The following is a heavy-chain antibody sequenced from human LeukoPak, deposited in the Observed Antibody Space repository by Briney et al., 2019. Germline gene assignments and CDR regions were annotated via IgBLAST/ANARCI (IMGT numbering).Heavy chain of an antibody. Sequence: ASVKVSCKASGYTFTSHDINWVRQATGQGLEWMGWMNPNSGNTGYAQKFQGRVTITRNNSISTVYMELSSLRSEDTAVYYCARRLGLRWDLQAFDIWGQGTMVTVPS. V-gene: IGHV1-8*03. J-gene: IGHJ3*02. D-gene: IGHD4-23*01. CDR2: MNPNSGNT. CDR3: ARRLGLRWDLQAFDI. CDR1: GYTFTSHD.